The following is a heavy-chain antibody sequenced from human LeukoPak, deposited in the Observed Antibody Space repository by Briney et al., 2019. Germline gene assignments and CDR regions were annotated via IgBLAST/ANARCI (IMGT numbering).Heavy chain of an antibody. Sequence: GGSLRLSCAAPGFTFSSYAMSWVRQAPGKGLVWVSRISADGSTTNYADSMKGRFTISRDNAKNTLYLQMNSLRAEDTAVFYCARGNNYNTYFDYWGQGTLVTVSS. J-gene: IGHJ4*02. V-gene: IGHV3-74*01. CDR3: ARGNNYNTYFDY. CDR1: GFTFSSYA. D-gene: IGHD3-10*01. CDR2: ISADGSTT.